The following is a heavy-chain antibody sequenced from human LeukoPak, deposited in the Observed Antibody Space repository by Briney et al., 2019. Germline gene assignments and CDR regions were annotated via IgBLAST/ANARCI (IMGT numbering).Heavy chain of an antibody. D-gene: IGHD4-17*01. V-gene: IGHV4-59*08. CDR3: SRHSNYGEAFDI. Sequence: TSETLSLTCTASGGSISSYHWSWIRQPPGKGLEWIGYIYYTGSPTYNPSLRSRVAISADTSKNQFSLKLTSVAAADTAVYYCSRHSNYGEAFDIWGQGTMVTVSS. J-gene: IGHJ3*02. CDR1: GGSISSYH. CDR2: IYYTGSP.